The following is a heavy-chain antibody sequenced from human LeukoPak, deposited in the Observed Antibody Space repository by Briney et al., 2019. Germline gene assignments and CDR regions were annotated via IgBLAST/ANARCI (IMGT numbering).Heavy chain of an antibody. CDR3: ARVANIVATTSPFDY. CDR2: IIPIFGTA. Sequence: SVKVSCKASGGTFSSYAISWVRQAPGQGLEWMGGIIPIFGTANYAQKFQGRVTITADESTSTVYMELSSLRSEDTAVYYCARVANIVATTSPFDYWGQGTLVTVSS. J-gene: IGHJ4*02. CDR1: GGTFSSYA. V-gene: IGHV1-69*01. D-gene: IGHD5-12*01.